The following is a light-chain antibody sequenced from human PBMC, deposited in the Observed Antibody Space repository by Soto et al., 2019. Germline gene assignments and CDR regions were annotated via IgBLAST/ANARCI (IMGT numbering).Light chain of an antibody. V-gene: IGKV1-5*03. CDR1: QSISGW. CDR2: KAS. Sequence: DIQMTQSPSTLSASVGDRVTITCRASQSISGWLAWYQQKPGKAPKVLIYKASSLESGVPSRFSGSGSGTEFTLTISSLQPDDFVTYYCQQYKIYSGPFGQGTTVEIK. J-gene: IGKJ1*01. CDR3: QQYKIYSGP.